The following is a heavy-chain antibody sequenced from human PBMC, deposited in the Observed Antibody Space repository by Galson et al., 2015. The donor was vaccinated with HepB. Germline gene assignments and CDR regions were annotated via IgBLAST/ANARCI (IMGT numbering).Heavy chain of an antibody. Sequence: PALVKPTQTLTLTCTFSGFSLNSRGVGVGWIRQPPGKALEWLALLFLGDDQRYTPLLKSRLSGPKDTSKNQVVLKLTSVDPVDTATYYCAHMDLGLTSFAYWGQGTLVTVSS. D-gene: IGHD3/OR15-3a*01. CDR2: LFLGDDQ. J-gene: IGHJ4*02. CDR3: AHMDLGLTSFAY. V-gene: IGHV2-5*02. CDR1: GFSLNSRGVG.